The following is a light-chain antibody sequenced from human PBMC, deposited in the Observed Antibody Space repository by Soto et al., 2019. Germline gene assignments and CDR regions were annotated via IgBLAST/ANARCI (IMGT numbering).Light chain of an antibody. J-gene: IGLJ1*01. Sequence: QSALTQPPSASGSPGQSITISCTGTRNDVGGYKYVSWYQQHPGQAPKLMIHEVSDRPSGVLDRFSGSNSGNPASLTVSGLQAVDEADYYCISYAGSNNVFGTGTKVTVL. CDR2: EVS. CDR3: ISYAGSNNV. CDR1: RNDVGGYKY. V-gene: IGLV2-8*01.